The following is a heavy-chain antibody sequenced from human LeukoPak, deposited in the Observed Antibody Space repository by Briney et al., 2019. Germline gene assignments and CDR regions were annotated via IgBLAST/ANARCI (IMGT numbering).Heavy chain of an antibody. CDR2: IYYSGST. CDR1: GGSISSYY. D-gene: IGHD3-3*01. Sequence: PSETLSLTCTVSGGSISSYYWSRIRQPPGKGLEWIGYIYYSGSTKYKPSLKSRVTISVDTSKNQFSLKLSSVTAADTAVYYCARGRFLDAFDIWGQGTMVTVSS. V-gene: IGHV4-59*01. CDR3: ARGRFLDAFDI. J-gene: IGHJ3*02.